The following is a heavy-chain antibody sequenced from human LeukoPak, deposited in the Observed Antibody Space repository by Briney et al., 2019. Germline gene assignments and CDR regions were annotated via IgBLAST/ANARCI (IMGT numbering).Heavy chain of an antibody. CDR2: IYPGDSDI. CDR1: GYSFSRYW. V-gene: IGHV5-51*01. CDR3: ARLLAATLNLGAFDI. Sequence: GESLKISCTGSGYSFSRYWIGWVRQMPGKGLEWMGIIYPGDSDIRYSPSFQGQVTISADKSISTVYLQWRSLKASDTAMYYCARLLAATLNLGAFDIWGQGTMVLVSS. J-gene: IGHJ3*02. D-gene: IGHD6-13*01.